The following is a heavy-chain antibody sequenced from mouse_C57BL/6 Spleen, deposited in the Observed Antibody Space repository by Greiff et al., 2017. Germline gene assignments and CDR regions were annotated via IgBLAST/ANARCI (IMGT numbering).Heavy chain of an antibody. V-gene: IGHV14-4*01. CDR3: TTATTVVAHWYFDV. CDR2: IDPENGDT. Sequence: EVKLMESGAELVRPGASVKLSCTASGFNIKDDYMHWVKQRPEQGLEWIGWIDPENGDTEYASKFQGKATITADTSSNTAYLQLSSLTSEDTAVYYCTTATTVVAHWYFDVWGTGTTVTVSS. CDR1: GFNIKDDY. D-gene: IGHD1-1*01. J-gene: IGHJ1*03.